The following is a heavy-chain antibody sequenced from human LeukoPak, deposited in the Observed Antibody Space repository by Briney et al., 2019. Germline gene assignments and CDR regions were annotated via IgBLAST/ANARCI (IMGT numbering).Heavy chain of an antibody. CDR2: ISNDGSKK. CDR1: GFSFSTYV. J-gene: IGHJ4*02. D-gene: IGHD6-19*01. V-gene: IGHV3-30*04. Sequence: GGSLRLSCAASGFSFSTYVMHWVRQAPGKGLEWVALISNDGSKKYYVDSVKGRFTISRDNSKNTLYLQMNSLRAEDTGVYYCARGEVGHSSGWYFFDRWGQGTLVTVSS. CDR3: ARGEVGHSSGWYFFDR.